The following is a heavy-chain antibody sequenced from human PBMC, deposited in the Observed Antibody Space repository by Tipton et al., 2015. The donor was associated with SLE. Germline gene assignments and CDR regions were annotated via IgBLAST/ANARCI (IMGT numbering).Heavy chain of an antibody. D-gene: IGHD6-13*01. V-gene: IGHV4-39*07. CDR1: GGSISRSNYY. CDR2: IYYSGST. Sequence: TLSLTCTVSGGSISRSNYYWDWIRQPPGKGLEWIGSIYYSGSTNYHPSLRSRVTISLDTSKNQFSLKLTSVTATDTAVYYCAREGIAAESWFFDLWGRGTLVTVSS. CDR3: AREGIAAESWFFDL. J-gene: IGHJ2*01.